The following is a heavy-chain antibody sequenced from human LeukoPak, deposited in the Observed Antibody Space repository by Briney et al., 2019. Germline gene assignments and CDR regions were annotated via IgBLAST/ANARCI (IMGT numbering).Heavy chain of an antibody. D-gene: IGHD3-16*01. J-gene: IGHJ4*02. Sequence: ASVKVSCKASGYTFTSYDINWVRQATGRGLEWMGWMNPNSGNTGYAQKFQGRVTMTRNTSISTAYMELSSLRSEDTAVYYCARGDIARGWGRSGKDYWGQGTLVTVSS. CDR2: MNPNSGNT. CDR3: ARGDIARGWGRSGKDY. V-gene: IGHV1-8*01. CDR1: GYTFTSYD.